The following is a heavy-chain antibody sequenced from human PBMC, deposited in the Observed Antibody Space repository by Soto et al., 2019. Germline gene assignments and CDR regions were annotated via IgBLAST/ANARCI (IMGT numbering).Heavy chain of an antibody. CDR2: IIPIFGTV. D-gene: IGHD6-19*01. J-gene: IGHJ6*02. CDR3: AKGAVAGTPTSYYYYGMDV. V-gene: IGHV1-69*05. Sequence: QVQLLQSGAAVKKPGSSVRVSCEASGGTFRTYAISRVRQAPGQGPESREEIIPIFGTVNHAQKFQGRFTITPDESTTTVYLGLRSLRSEDTAVYYCAKGAVAGTPTSYYYYGMDVWGQGTTVTVSS. CDR1: GGTFRTYA.